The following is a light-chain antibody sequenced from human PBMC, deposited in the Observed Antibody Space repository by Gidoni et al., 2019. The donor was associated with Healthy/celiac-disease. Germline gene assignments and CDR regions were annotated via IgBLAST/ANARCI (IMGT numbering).Light chain of an antibody. CDR1: SSNLGSNY. J-gene: IGLJ2*01. V-gene: IGLV1-47*01. CDR3: AAWDESLSGPV. Sequence: GQRVTISCSGSSSNLGSNYVYWYQQLPGTAPKLLIYRNNQRPSGVPDRFSGSKSGTSASLAISGLRSEDEADYYCAAWDESLSGPVFGGGTKLTVL. CDR2: RNN.